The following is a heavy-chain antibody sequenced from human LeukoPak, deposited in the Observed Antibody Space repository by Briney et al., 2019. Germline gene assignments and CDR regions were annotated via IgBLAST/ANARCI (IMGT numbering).Heavy chain of an antibody. CDR2: IRYDGSNK. Sequence: GRSLRLSCAASGFTFSSYAMHWVRQAPGKGLEWVAFIRYDGSNKYYADSVKGRFTISRDNSKNTLYLQMNSLRAEDTAVYYCAKDRAIFGVVPQGNWFDPWGQGTLVTVSS. CDR1: GFTFSSYA. J-gene: IGHJ5*02. V-gene: IGHV3-30*02. D-gene: IGHD3-3*01. CDR3: AKDRAIFGVVPQGNWFDP.